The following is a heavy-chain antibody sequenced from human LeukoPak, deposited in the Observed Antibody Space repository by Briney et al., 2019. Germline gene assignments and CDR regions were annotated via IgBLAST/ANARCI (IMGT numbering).Heavy chain of an antibody. CDR2: IYYSGST. D-gene: IGHD6-6*01. CDR3: ARFDSSSSLDY. V-gene: IGHV4-61*01. Sequence: SETLSLTCTVSGGSVSSSSYYWSWIRQPPGKGLEWIGYIYYSGSTNYNPSLKSRVTISVDTSKNQFSLKLSSVTAADTAVYYCARFDSSSSLDYWGQGTLVTVSS. J-gene: IGHJ4*02. CDR1: GGSVSSSSYY.